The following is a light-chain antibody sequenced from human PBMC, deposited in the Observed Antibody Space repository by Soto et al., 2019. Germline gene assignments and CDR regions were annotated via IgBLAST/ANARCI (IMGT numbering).Light chain of an antibody. CDR1: SSNIGSNY. Sequence: QSVLTQPPSASGTPGQRVTISCSGSSSNIGSNYVYWYQQLPGTAPKLLIYRNNQRPSGVPDRFSGSKSGTSASLAISGLRSEEEAEYYCAAWEDRPGAHVVFGGGTKLTVL. CDR2: RNN. J-gene: IGLJ2*01. CDR3: AAWEDRPGAHVV. V-gene: IGLV1-47*01.